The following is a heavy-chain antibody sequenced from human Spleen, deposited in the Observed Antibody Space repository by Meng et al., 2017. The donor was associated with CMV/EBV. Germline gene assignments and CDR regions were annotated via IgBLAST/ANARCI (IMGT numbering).Heavy chain of an antibody. Sequence: ETLSLTCAASGFTFDDYGMIWVRQAPGKGLEWVSGINWNGGSTGYADSVKGRFTISRDNAKNSLYLQMNSLRAEDTALYYCARDYGTGWSNGMDVWGQGTTVTVSS. D-gene: IGHD6-19*01. J-gene: IGHJ6*02. CDR1: GFTFDDYG. CDR2: INWNGGST. CDR3: ARDYGTGWSNGMDV. V-gene: IGHV3-20*04.